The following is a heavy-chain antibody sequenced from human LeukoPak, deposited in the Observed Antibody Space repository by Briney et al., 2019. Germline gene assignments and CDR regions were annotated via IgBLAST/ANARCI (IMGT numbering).Heavy chain of an antibody. D-gene: IGHD5-24*01. CDR3: AKLRDGYNSLDY. CDR1: GFTFSSSA. Sequence: GGSLRLSCAASGFTFSSSAMSWVRQAPGKGLEWVSAISGSGGSTYYADSVKGRFTISRDNSKNTLYLQMNSLRAEDTAVYYCAKLRDGYNSLDYWGQGTLVTVSS. V-gene: IGHV3-23*01. CDR2: ISGSGGST. J-gene: IGHJ4*02.